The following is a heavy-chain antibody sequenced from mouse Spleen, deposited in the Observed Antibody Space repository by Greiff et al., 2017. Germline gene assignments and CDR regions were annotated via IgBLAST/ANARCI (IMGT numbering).Heavy chain of an antibody. CDR2: IDPETGGT. D-gene: IGHD1-1*01. CDR3: TVITTVVGRGFAY. Sequence: QVQLQQSGAELVRPGASVTLSCKASGYTFTDYEMHWVKQTPVHGLEWIGAIDPETGGTAYNQKFKGKAILTADKSSSTAYMELRSLTSEDSAVYYCTVITTVVGRGFAYWGQGTLVTVSA. J-gene: IGHJ3*01. CDR1: GYTFTDYE. V-gene: IGHV1-15*01.